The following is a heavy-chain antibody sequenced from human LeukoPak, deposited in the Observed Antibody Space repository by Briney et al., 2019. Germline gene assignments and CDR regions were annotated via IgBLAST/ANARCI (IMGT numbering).Heavy chain of an antibody. J-gene: IGHJ4*02. Sequence: GGSLSLSCAASGFTFSSYSMNWVRQAPGKGLEWVSSISSSSSYIYYADSVKGRFTISRDNAKNSLYLQMNSLRAEDTAVYYCARECFIGCSYGSGIDYWGQGTLVTVSS. CDR3: ARECFIGCSYGSGIDY. CDR2: ISSSSSYI. CDR1: GFTFSSYS. D-gene: IGHD3-10*01. V-gene: IGHV3-21*01.